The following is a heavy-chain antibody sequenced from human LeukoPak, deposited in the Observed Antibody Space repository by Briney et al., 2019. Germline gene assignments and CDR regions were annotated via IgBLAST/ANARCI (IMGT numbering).Heavy chain of an antibody. V-gene: IGHV4-34*01. CDR3: ARGGGSYYAPHYFDY. CDR1: GGSFSGYY. Sequence: KSSETLSLTCAVYGGSFSGYYWSWIRQPPGKGLEWIGEINHSGSTNYNPSLKSRVTISVDTSKNQFSLKLSSVTAADTAVYYCARGGGSYYAPHYFDYWGQGTLATVSS. D-gene: IGHD1-26*01. J-gene: IGHJ4*02. CDR2: INHSGST.